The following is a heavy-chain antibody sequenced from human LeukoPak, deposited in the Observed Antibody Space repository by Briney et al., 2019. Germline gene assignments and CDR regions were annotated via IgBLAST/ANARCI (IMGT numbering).Heavy chain of an antibody. CDR3: ARGYTAMALWGSYYFDY. CDR1: GFTVSSNY. CDR2: IYSGGST. Sequence: GSLRRSCAASGFTVSSNYMGWVRQAPGKGLEWVSVIYSGGSTYYADSVKGRFTISRDNSKNTLYLQMNSLRAEDTAVYYCARGYTAMALWGSYYFDYWGQGTLVTVSS. J-gene: IGHJ4*02. V-gene: IGHV3-66*01. D-gene: IGHD5-18*01.